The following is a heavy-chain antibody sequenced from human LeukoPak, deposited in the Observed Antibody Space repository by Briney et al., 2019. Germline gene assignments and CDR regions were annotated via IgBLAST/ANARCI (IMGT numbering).Heavy chain of an antibody. CDR1: GFTFSSHW. V-gene: IGHV3-7*01. CDR3: TSWGDTTAEYFQR. Sequence: GGSLRLSCAASGFTFSSHWMSWVRQAPGKGLEWVANINQGGNDRNYVDSVKGRFTISRDNAQNSMYLQMNSLRVEDTAVYYCTSWGDTTAEYFQRWGQGTLVTVSS. J-gene: IGHJ1*01. D-gene: IGHD2-21*02. CDR2: INQGGNDR.